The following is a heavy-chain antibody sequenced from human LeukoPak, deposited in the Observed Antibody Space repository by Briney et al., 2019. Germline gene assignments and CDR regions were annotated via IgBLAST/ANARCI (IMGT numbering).Heavy chain of an antibody. CDR3: ARGIVGATIDY. Sequence: PSETLSLTCTVSGGTISSYYWSWIRQPPGKGLEWIGYIYYSGSTNYNPSLKSRVTISVDTSKNQFSLKLSSVTAADTAVYYCARGIVGATIDYWGQGTPVTVSS. V-gene: IGHV4-59*01. J-gene: IGHJ4*02. CDR1: GGTISSYY. D-gene: IGHD1-26*01. CDR2: IYYSGST.